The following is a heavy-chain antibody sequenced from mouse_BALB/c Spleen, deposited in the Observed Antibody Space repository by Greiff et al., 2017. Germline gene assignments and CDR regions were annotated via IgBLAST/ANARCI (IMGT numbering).Heavy chain of an antibody. CDR2: ISNGGGST. CDR1: GFTFSSYT. V-gene: IGHV5-12-2*01. D-gene: IGHD2-4*01. CDR3: ARQGDYEGAWFAY. J-gene: IGHJ3*01. Sequence: EVKVVESGGGLVQPGGSLKLSCAASGFTFSSYTMSWVRQTPEKRLEWVAYISNGGGSTYYPDTVKGRFTISRDNAKNTLYLQMSSLKSEDTAMYYCARQGDYEGAWFAYWGQGTLVTVSA.